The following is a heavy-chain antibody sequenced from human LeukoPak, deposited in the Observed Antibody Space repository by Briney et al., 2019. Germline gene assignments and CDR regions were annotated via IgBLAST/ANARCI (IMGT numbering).Heavy chain of an antibody. J-gene: IGHJ4*02. CDR2: IYSGGPT. CDR3: AITTAEGY. CDR1: GFTVSLYY. Sequence: GGSLRLSCAASGFTVSLYYMTWVRQAPGKGLEWVSVIYSGGPTYYADSVKGRFTISRDNSKNTLYLQMNSLRAEDTAVYYCAITTAEGYWGQGTLVTVSS. V-gene: IGHV3-53*01. D-gene: IGHD2/OR15-2a*01.